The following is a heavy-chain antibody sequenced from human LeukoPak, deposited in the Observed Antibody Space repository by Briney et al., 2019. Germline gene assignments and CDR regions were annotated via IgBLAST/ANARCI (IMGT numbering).Heavy chain of an antibody. CDR2: FSYDGSSE. V-gene: IGHV3-30*01. CDR3: AGAPPTTTRSAFDY. D-gene: IGHD1-1*01. Sequence: GGSLRLSCAASGFTFSSYSIHWVRRAPGKGLEWVAVFSYDGSSEYYADSVKGRFTISRDNSKNTLYLQMNSLRPEDTAVYYCAGAPPTTTRSAFDYWGQGTLVTVSS. J-gene: IGHJ4*02. CDR1: GFTFSSYS.